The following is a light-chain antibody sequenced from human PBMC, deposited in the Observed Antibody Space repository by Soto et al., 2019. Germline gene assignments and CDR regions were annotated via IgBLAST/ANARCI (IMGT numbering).Light chain of an antibody. Sequence: SYELTQPPSVSVAPGQTARITCGGNNIGSKSEHWYQQKPGQAPVLVVYDDSDRPSGIPERFSGSNSGNTATLTISRVEAGDEADYYCQVWDSSSDHPYVFGTGTKVTVL. CDR2: DDS. CDR3: QVWDSSSDHPYV. J-gene: IGLJ1*01. V-gene: IGLV3-21*02. CDR1: NIGSKS.